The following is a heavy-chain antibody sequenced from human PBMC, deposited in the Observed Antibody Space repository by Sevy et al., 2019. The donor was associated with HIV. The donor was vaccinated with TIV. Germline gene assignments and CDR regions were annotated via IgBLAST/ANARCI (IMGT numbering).Heavy chain of an antibody. V-gene: IGHV3-23*01. D-gene: IGHD2-8*01. J-gene: IGHJ4*02. Sequence: GESLKISCAASGFTFSKYSMSWVRNPPGKGLGWVSTLSFGGGEINYADSVKGRFTISRDNSKSSVYLQMNNLRPEDTAVYYCAREGCTKPHDYWGQGTLVTVSS. CDR1: GFTFSKYS. CDR2: LSFGGGEI. CDR3: AREGCTKPHDY.